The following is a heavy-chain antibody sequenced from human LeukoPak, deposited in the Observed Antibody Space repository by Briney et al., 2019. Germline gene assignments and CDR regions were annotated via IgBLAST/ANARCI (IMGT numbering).Heavy chain of an antibody. CDR3: ARHSWGSTASSYYDY. V-gene: IGHV3-33*01. CDR2: IWFDGSNK. CDR1: GFTFSSYG. D-gene: IGHD3-16*01. J-gene: IGHJ4*02. Sequence: QPGRSLRLSCAASGFTFSSYGMHWVRQAPGKGPEWVAVIWFDGSNKYYADSVKGRFTISRDNSKNTLYLQMNSLRDEDTAVYYCARHSWGSTASSYYDYWGQGTLVTVSS.